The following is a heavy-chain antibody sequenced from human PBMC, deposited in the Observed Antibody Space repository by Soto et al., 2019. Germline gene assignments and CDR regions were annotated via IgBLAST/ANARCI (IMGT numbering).Heavy chain of an antibody. CDR3: AGVKENYYYGMYV. J-gene: IGHJ6*02. V-gene: IGHV4-39*01. CDR1: GGSISSSSYY. CDR2: IYYSGST. Sequence: SETLSLTCTVSGGSISSSSYYWGWIRQPPGKGLEWIGSIYYSGSTYYNPSLKSRVTISVDTSKNQFSLKLSSVTAADTAVYYGAGVKENYYYGMYVWGQGTTVTVSS.